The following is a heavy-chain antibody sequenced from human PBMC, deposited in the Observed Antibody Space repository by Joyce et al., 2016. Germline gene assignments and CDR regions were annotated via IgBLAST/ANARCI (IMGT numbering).Heavy chain of an antibody. J-gene: IGHJ3*02. CDR1: GYIFTTYG. V-gene: IGHV1-18*01. Sequence: QVQLVQSGSEVKKPGASVEVSCKASGYIFTTYGISWVRQAPGQGFEWMGWISAHHGNTKDAQKVQGRVTMTIDTSTSTAYMELESLRSDDTAVYYCARDIHYYNSSGYYWGAFDIWGQGTMVSVSS. CDR3: ARDIHYYNSSGYYWGAFDI. D-gene: IGHD3-22*01. CDR2: ISAHHGNT.